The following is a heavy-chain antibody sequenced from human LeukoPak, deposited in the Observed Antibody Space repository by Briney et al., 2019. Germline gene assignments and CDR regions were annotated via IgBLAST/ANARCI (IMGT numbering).Heavy chain of an antibody. J-gene: IGHJ4*02. D-gene: IGHD6-19*01. Sequence: PGGSLRLSCAASGFTFSSYSMNWVRQAPGKGLEWVSYISSSSSTIYYADSVKGRFTISRDNAKNPLYLQMNSLRAEDTAVYYCAREGRWLPPAYFDYWGQGTLVTVSS. V-gene: IGHV3-48*01. CDR2: ISSSSSTI. CDR3: AREGRWLPPAYFDY. CDR1: GFTFSSYS.